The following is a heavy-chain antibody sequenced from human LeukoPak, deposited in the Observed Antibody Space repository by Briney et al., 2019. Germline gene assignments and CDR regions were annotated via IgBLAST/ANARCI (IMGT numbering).Heavy chain of an antibody. D-gene: IGHD6-19*01. Sequence: SVKVSSKASGGTFSSYAISWVRQAPGQGLEWMGRIIPILGIANYAQKFQGRVTITADKSTSTAYMELSSLRSEDTAVYYCASGGETAVAGYYFDYWGQRTLVTVSS. CDR2: IIPILGIA. J-gene: IGHJ4*02. V-gene: IGHV1-69*04. CDR3: ASGGETAVAGYYFDY. CDR1: GGTFSSYA.